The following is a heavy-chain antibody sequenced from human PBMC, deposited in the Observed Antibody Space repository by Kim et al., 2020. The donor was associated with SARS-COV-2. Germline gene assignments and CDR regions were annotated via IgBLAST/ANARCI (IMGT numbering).Heavy chain of an antibody. D-gene: IGHD3-16*02. V-gene: IGHV3-15*01. CDR2: IKSNTDGGTTGGTT. CDR1: GFGFSGTW. J-gene: IGHJ4*02. Sequence: GESLRLSCAASGFGFSGTWMSWVRQGPGKGLEWVGRIKSNTDGGTTGGTTDYAAPVKGRFTISRDDSKSTLYLQMNSLKVEDTAVYYCIALSSFGGVIVQAYWGQGTLVTVAS. CDR3: IALSSFGGVIVQAY.